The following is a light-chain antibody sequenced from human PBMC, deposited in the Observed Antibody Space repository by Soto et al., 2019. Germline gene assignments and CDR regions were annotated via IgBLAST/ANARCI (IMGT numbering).Light chain of an antibody. V-gene: IGKV3-15*01. J-gene: IGKJ1*01. CDR1: QSVSSN. Sequence: EIVMTQSPATLSVFPGERVTLSCRASQSVSSNLAWYQQKPGQAPRLLIYGASTRATGIPARFSGSGSGTEFTLTISSLQSEDFAVYYCQQYNNWLTWTFGQGTKVDIK. CDR3: QQYNNWLTWT. CDR2: GAS.